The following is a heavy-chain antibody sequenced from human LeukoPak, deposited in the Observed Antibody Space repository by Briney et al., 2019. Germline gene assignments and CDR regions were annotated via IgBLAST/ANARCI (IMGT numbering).Heavy chain of an antibody. V-gene: IGHV3-74*03. CDR1: GFAFSTYW. D-gene: IGHD4-11*01. J-gene: IGHJ5*02. CDR2: INTDGSST. CDR3: VKAAPTDNWFDP. Sequence: GGSLRLSCAASGFAFSTYWMHWVRQAPGKGLVWVSHINTDGSSTTYADSVKGRFTISRDNAKNTLYLQMNNLRTEDTAVYYCVKAAPTDNWFDPWGQGTLVTVSS.